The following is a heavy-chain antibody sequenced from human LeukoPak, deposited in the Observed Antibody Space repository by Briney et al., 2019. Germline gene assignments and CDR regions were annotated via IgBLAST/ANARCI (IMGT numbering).Heavy chain of an antibody. Sequence: SVKVSCKASGGTFSSYAIGWVRQAPGQGLEWMGGIIPIFGTANYAQKFQGRVTITADKSTSTAYMELSSLRSGDTAVYYCARDLSYYDSSAAYWGQGTLVTVSS. CDR3: ARDLSYYDSSAAY. V-gene: IGHV1-69*06. CDR2: IIPIFGTA. D-gene: IGHD3-22*01. CDR1: GGTFSSYA. J-gene: IGHJ4*02.